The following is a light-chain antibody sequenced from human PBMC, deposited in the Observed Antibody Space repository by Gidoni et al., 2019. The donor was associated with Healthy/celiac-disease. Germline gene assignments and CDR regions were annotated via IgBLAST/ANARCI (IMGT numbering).Light chain of an antibody. CDR3: QQYDNPPLT. V-gene: IGKV1-33*01. J-gene: IGKJ4*01. CDR2: DAS. Sequence: DIQMTQSPSSLSASVGDRVTITCQASQAISNYLNWYQQKPGKAPKLLIYDASNLERGVPSRFSGSGSGTDFTFTISSLQPEDIATYYCQQYDNPPLTFGGGTKVESK. CDR1: QAISNY.